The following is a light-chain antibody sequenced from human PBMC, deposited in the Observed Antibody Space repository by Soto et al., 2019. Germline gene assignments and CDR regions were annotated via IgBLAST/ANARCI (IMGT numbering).Light chain of an antibody. Sequence: QSALTQPRSVSGSPGQSVTISCTATSSDVGASDYVSWYQRDPGKVPKLILYDVYKRPSGVPDRFSGSKSGDAASLTISGLQTEDEADYYCSFYAGRLYVFGSGTKV. V-gene: IGLV2-11*01. CDR1: SSDVGASDY. CDR3: SFYAGRLYV. J-gene: IGLJ1*01. CDR2: DVY.